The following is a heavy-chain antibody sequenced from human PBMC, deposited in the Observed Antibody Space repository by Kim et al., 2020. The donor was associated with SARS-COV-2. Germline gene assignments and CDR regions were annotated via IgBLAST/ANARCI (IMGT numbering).Heavy chain of an antibody. J-gene: IGHJ4*02. Sequence: GGSLRLSCAASRFTFDDYGMSWVRQAPGKGLEWVAGINWIGGSTVYADSVKGRFTISRDNAKNSLYLQMNSLRAEDTALYHCTRSADPGIAAAGDYWGQGALVTVSS. V-gene: IGHV3-20*01. CDR2: INWIGGST. D-gene: IGHD6-13*01. CDR3: TRSADPGIAAAGDY. CDR1: RFTFDDYG.